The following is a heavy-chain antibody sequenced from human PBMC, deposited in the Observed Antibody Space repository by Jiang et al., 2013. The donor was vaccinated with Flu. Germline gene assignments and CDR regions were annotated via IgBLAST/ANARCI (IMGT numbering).Heavy chain of an antibody. D-gene: IGHD2-15*01. J-gene: IGHJ4*02. V-gene: IGHV1-18*01. Sequence: EVKKPGASVRVSCKASGYTFTSYGISWVRQAPGQGLEWMGWISAYNGNTNYAQKVQGRVTMTSNISMGVAYMELTGLRADDTAMFYCARGRINWDHWGQGTLVTVSS. CDR2: ISAYNGNT. CDR1: GYTFTSYG. CDR3: ARGRINWDH.